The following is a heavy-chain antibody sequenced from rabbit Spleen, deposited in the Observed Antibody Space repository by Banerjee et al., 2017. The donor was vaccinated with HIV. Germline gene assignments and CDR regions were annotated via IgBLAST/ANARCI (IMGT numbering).Heavy chain of an antibody. J-gene: IGHJ4*01. CDR2: IFTGNIKT. V-gene: IGHV1S45*01. CDR1: GIDFSRGYD. Sequence: QEHLVESGGGLVKPGASLTLTCKASGIDFSRGYDMCWVRLAPGKGLEWIGCIFTGNIKTYYASWVNGRFTISKTSSTTVTLQMTSLTAADTATYFCARDLASVVGWNFNLWGPGTLVTVS. CDR3: ARDLASVVGWNFNL. D-gene: IGHD3-1*01.